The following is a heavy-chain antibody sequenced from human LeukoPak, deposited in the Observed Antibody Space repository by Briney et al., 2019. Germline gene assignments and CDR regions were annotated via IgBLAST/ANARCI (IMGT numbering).Heavy chain of an antibody. Sequence: SETLSLTCTVSGGPISSYYWSWIRQPPGKGLEWIGYIYYSGSTNYNPSLKSRVTISVDTSKNQFSLKLSSVTAADTAVYYCARAEYYFDYWGQGTLVTVSS. D-gene: IGHD3-10*01. V-gene: IGHV4-59*01. J-gene: IGHJ4*02. CDR2: IYYSGST. CDR3: ARAEYYFDY. CDR1: GGPISSYY.